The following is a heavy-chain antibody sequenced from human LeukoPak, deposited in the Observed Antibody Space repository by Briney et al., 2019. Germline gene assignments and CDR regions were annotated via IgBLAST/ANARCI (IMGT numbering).Heavy chain of an antibody. CDR2: IYYSGST. CDR1: GGSISSSSYY. D-gene: IGHD5-18*01. J-gene: IGHJ4*02. Sequence: SETLSLTCTVSGGSISSSSYYWGWIRQPPGKGLEWIGSIYYSGSTYYNPSLKSRVTISVDTSKNQFSLKLSSVTAADTAVYYCRAEAQLWLRAKYYFDYWGQGTLVTVSS. V-gene: IGHV4-39*01. CDR3: RAEAQLWLRAKYYFDY.